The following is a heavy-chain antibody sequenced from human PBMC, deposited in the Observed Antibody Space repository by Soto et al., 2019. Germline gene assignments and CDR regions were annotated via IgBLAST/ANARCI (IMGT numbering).Heavy chain of an antibody. J-gene: IGHJ6*02. D-gene: IGHD2-15*01. CDR3: AKTQVVVAAMYGMDV. Sequence: QVQLVESGGGVVQPGRSLRLSCAASGFTFSSYGMHWVRQAPGKGLEWVAVISYDGSNKYYADSVKGRFTISRDNSKNTLNLQMNSLRAEDTAVYYCAKTQVVVAAMYGMDVWGQGTTVTVSS. CDR1: GFTFSSYG. V-gene: IGHV3-30*18. CDR2: ISYDGSNK.